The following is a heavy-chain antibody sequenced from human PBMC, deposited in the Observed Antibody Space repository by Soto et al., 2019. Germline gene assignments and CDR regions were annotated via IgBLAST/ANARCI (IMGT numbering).Heavy chain of an antibody. J-gene: IGHJ4*02. CDR1: GTSVSNYY. CDR3: ARGGIQLSYAFDY. V-gene: IGHV4-4*07. D-gene: IGHD5-18*01. Sequence: LSLTFSVSGTSVSNYYWSWIRQPAGKGLEHIGRIYTSGSTSYNPSLKSRVTMSMDTSQTQIYLNLTSVTAADTAVYYCARGGIQLSYAFDYWGQGIQVTVS. CDR2: IYTSGST.